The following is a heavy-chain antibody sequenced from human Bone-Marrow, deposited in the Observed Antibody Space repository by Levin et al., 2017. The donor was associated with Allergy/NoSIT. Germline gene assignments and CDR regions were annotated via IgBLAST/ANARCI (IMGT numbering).Heavy chain of an antibody. CDR3: ARETIAAPPYNWFDT. V-gene: IGHV1-2*06. CDR1: GFTFTIYD. Sequence: ASVKVSCKASGFTFTIYDIHWVRQAPGQGLEWVGRLNPNTGVTDSAQKFMGRVTMTRDTSTTTAFMELTRLRPDDPAIYYCARETIAAPPYNWFDTWGQGALVTVSS. CDR2: LNPNTGVT. J-gene: IGHJ5*02. D-gene: IGHD6-13*01.